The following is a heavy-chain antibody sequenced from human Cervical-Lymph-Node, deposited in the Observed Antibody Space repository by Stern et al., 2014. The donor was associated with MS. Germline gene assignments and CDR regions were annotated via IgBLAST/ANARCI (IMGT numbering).Heavy chain of an antibody. Sequence: QLQESGPGLVKPSETLSLTCTVSGGSISSYYWSWIRQPPGKGLEWIGYIYYSGSTNYNPSLKSRVTISVDTSKNQFSLKLSSVTAADTAVYYCARELGYYDSSYYYYGMDVWGQGTTVTVSS. CDR1: GGSISSYY. CDR2: IYYSGST. CDR3: ARELGYYDSSYYYYGMDV. V-gene: IGHV4-59*01. J-gene: IGHJ6*02. D-gene: IGHD3-22*01.